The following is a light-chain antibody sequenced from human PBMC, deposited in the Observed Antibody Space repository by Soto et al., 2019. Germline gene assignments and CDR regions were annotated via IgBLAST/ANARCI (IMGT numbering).Light chain of an antibody. J-gene: IGKJ5*01. Sequence: SQLTPSPSFLSPSIGERVTITGRASQVISTSLAWYQVKPGKAPKLLIYAASTLESGVPSRFSATVSGTEFSLTITSLQPEDFATYYCQQLFDSPITFGQGTRLEIK. V-gene: IGKV1-9*01. CDR3: QQLFDSPIT. CDR1: QVISTS. CDR2: AAS.